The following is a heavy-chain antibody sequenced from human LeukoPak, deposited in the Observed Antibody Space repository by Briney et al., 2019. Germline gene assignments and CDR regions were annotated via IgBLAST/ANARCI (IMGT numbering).Heavy chain of an antibody. CDR1: GFTFSSYA. D-gene: IGHD3-10*01. V-gene: IGHV3-48*01. J-gene: IGHJ3*02. Sequence: GRSLRLSCAASGFTFSSYAMHWVRQAPGKGLEWVSYISSSSSTIYYADSVKGRFTISRDNAKNPLYLQMNSLRAEDTAVYYCASPYGSGSYRAFDIWGQGTMVTVSS. CDR2: ISSSSSTI. CDR3: ASPYGSGSYRAFDI.